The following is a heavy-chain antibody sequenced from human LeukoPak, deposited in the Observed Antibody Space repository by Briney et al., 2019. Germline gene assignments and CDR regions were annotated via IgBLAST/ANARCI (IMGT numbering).Heavy chain of an antibody. CDR1: GGSFSGYY. J-gene: IGHJ6*02. CDR2: INHSGST. D-gene: IGHD2-2*01. V-gene: IGHV4-34*01. Sequence: SSETLSLTCAVYGGSFSGYYWSWIRQPPGKGLEWIGEINHSGSTNYNPSLKSRVTISVDTSKNQFSLKLSSVTAADTAVYYCARGLSVVPAAIDYYYYGMDVWGQGTTVTVSS. CDR3: ARGLSVVPAAIDYYYYGMDV.